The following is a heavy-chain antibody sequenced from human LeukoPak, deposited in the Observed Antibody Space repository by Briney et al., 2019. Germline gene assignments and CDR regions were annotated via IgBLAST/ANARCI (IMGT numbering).Heavy chain of an antibody. V-gene: IGHV3-48*03. CDR3: ARVLVTTNGMDV. J-gene: IGHJ6*02. CDR2: ISSGGRDI. CDR1: GFTFSNYE. Sequence: GGSLRLSCAASGFTFSNYEMNWVRQAPGKGLEWVSYISSGGRDIFYADSVKGRFTISRDNAKNSLHLQMNSLRAEDTAVYYCARVLVTTNGMDVWGQGTTVTVSS. D-gene: IGHD5-12*01.